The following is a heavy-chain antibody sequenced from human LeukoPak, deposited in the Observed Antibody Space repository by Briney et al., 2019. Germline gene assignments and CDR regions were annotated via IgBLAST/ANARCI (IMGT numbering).Heavy chain of an antibody. J-gene: IGHJ6*03. CDR3: ARHPPYYYDTSGYYSGSYYYYMDV. V-gene: IGHV1-18*04. D-gene: IGHD3-22*01. CDR2: ISAYNGNT. Sequence: ASVKVSCKASGYTFTGYYMHWVRQAPGQGLEWMGWISAYNGNTNYAQKVQGRVTMTTDTSTSTAYMELRSLRSDDTAVYYCARHPPYYYDTSGYYSGSYYYYMDVWGKGTTVTVSS. CDR1: GYTFTGYY.